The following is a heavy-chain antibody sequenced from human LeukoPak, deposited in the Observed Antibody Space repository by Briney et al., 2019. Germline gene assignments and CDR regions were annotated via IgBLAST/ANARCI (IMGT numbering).Heavy chain of an antibody. V-gene: IGHV3-23*01. D-gene: IGHD3-22*01. CDR3: AKDLVWDDSSGGFDY. CDR2: ISGSGGST. J-gene: IGHJ4*02. CDR1: GFTFSSYA. Sequence: GGSLRLSCAASGFTFSSYAMSWVRQAPGKGLEWVSAISGSGGSTYYADSVKGRFTISRDNSKNTLYLQMNSLRAEDTAVYYCAKDLVWDDSSGGFDYWGQGTLVTVSS.